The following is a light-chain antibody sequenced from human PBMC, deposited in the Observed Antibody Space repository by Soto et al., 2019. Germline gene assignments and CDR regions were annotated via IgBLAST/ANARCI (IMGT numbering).Light chain of an antibody. V-gene: IGKV3-20*01. CDR1: QSISSDY. CDR3: QQYDDSPPT. Sequence: EIVLTQSPGTLSLSPGERATLSCRASQSISSDYLAWYQQKPGQAPRLLIDGASSRATGIPDRFSGSGSGTDFTLTISRLEPEDFAVYYCQQYDDSPPTFGQGTKVEIK. CDR2: GAS. J-gene: IGKJ1*01.